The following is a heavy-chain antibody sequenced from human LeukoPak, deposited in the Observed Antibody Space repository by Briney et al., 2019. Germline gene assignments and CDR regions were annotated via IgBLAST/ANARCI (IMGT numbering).Heavy chain of an antibody. D-gene: IGHD2/OR15-2a*01. CDR3: AKSASTLTTFFDY. V-gene: IGHV3-23*01. CDR1: GFTFNTYA. Sequence: GGSLRLSCAVSGFTFNTYAMTWVRQAPGRGLERISSIDTAGDTYYADSVKGRFTISTDSSKTTLFLQMNGLRTEDTALFYCAKSASTLTTFFDYWGQGSLVTVSS. J-gene: IGHJ4*02. CDR2: IDTAGDT.